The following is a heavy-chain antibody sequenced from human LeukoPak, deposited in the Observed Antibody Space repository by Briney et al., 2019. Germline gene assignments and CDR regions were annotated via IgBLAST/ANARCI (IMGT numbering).Heavy chain of an antibody. D-gene: IGHD3-9*01. J-gene: IGHJ4*02. Sequence: PGGSLRLSCAASGFTFSTNSMNWVRQAPGKGLEWVSYISSTGGTIYYADSMKGRFTISRDNAKNSLYLQMNSLRVEDTAVYYCARDYPDGGGGLYFDWLPVFWGQGTLVTVSS. CDR2: ISSTGGTI. CDR3: ARDYPDGGGGLYFDWLPVF. CDR1: GFTFSTNS. V-gene: IGHV3-48*04.